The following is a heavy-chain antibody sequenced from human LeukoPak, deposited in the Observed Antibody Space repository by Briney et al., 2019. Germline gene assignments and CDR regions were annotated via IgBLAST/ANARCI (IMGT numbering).Heavy chain of an antibody. Sequence: SETLSLTCTVSGGSISSSSYYRGWIRQPPGKGLEWIGSIYYSGSTYYNPSLKSRVTISVDTSKNQFSLKLSSVTAADTAVYYCARERTASGWVDYWGQGTLVTVSS. CDR3: ARERTASGWVDY. CDR1: GGSISSSSYY. CDR2: IYYSGST. J-gene: IGHJ4*02. D-gene: IGHD6-19*01. V-gene: IGHV4-39*01.